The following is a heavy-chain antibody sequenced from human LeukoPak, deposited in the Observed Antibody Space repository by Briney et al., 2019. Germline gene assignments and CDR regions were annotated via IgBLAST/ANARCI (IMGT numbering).Heavy chain of an antibody. CDR2: IIPILGIA. CDR1: GGTFSSYA. V-gene: IGHV1-69*04. D-gene: IGHD4-23*01. CDR3: ARGLYGGKGEYYFDY. Sequence: PGASVKVSCKASGGTFSSYAISWVRQAPGQGLEWMGRIIPILGIANYAQKFQGRVTITADKSTSTAYMELSSLRSEDTAVYYCARGLYGGKGEYYFDYWGQGTLVTVSP. J-gene: IGHJ4*02.